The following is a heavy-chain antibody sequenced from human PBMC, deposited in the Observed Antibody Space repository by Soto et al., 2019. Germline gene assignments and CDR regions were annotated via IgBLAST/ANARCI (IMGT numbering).Heavy chain of an antibody. CDR1: GGSFSGYY. V-gene: IGHV4-34*01. J-gene: IGHJ6*03. CDR3: ARHRLDFWSGFTGYYDYMDV. Sequence: QVQLQQWGAGLLKPSETLSLTCAVYGGSFSGYYWSWIRQPPGKGLEWIGEINHSGSTNYTPSLKRRVTISVDTSQYQFSLKLSSVTAADTAVYYCARHRLDFWSGFTGYYDYMDVWGKGTTVTVSS. D-gene: IGHD3-3*01. CDR2: INHSGST.